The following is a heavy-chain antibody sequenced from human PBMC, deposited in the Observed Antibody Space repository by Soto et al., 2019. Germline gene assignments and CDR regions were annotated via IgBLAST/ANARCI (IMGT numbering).Heavy chain of an antibody. CDR1: GFTFSTYG. CDR3: AKAPDFGDYIHYSDY. Sequence: GGSLRLSCEASGFTFSTYGMHWVRQAPGKGLEWVSLISHDGGGKYYADSVRGRFTISRDNSKNTLYLQMNSLRSEDTAVYYCAKAPDFGDYIHYSDYWGQGTLVTVSS. J-gene: IGHJ4*02. CDR2: ISHDGGGK. D-gene: IGHD4-17*01. V-gene: IGHV3-30*18.